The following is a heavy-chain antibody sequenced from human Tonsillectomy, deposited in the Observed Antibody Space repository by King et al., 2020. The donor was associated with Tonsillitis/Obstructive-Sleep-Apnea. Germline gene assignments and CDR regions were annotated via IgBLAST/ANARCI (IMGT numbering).Heavy chain of an antibody. V-gene: IGHV3-9*01. CDR2: ISWNCGSI. D-gene: IGHD3-3*01. CDR3: AKSAYYDFWSAYYNDRDYMDV. Sequence: VQLVESGGGLVQPGRSLRLSCAASGFTFDDYAMYWVRQAPGEGLEWVSGISWNCGSIGYADSVKGRFTISRDNAKNSLYLQMNSLRAEDTALYYCAKSAYYDFWSAYYNDRDYMDVWGKGTTVTVSS. CDR1: GFTFDDYA. J-gene: IGHJ6*03.